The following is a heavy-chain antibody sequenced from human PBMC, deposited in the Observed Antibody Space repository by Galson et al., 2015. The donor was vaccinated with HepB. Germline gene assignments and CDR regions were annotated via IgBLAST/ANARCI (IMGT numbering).Heavy chain of an antibody. Sequence: SVKVSCKVSGYTLTELSMHWVRQAPGKGLEWMGGFDPEDGETIYAQKFQGRVTMTEDTSTDTAYMGLSSLRSEDTAVYYCATAVPVGATWGWYFDLWGRGTLVTVSS. V-gene: IGHV1-24*01. CDR3: ATAVPVGATWGWYFDL. CDR1: GYTLTELS. CDR2: FDPEDGET. D-gene: IGHD1-26*01. J-gene: IGHJ2*01.